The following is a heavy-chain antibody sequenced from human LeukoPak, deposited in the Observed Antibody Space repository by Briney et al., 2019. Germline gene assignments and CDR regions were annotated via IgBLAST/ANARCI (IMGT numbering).Heavy chain of an antibody. CDR3: ARVSITMVRGVIPY. J-gene: IGHJ4*02. V-gene: IGHV1-8*01. Sequence: ASVKVSCKASGYTFTSYDINWVRQATGQGLEWMGWMNPNGGNTGYAQKFQGRVTMTRNTSISTAYMELSSLRSEDTAVYYCARVSITMVRGVIPYWGQGTLVTVSS. D-gene: IGHD3-10*01. CDR2: MNPNGGNT. CDR1: GYTFTSYD.